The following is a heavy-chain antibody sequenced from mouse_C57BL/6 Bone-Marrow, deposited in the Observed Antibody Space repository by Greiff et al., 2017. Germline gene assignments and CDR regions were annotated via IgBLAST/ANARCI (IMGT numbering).Heavy chain of an antibody. Sequence: VHVKQSGAELVRPGASVKLSCTASGFNIKDDYMHWVKQRHEQGLEWIGGIDPENGGTEYASKFQGKATLTADTSSNTAYMQLSSLTSEDTAVYYCTSTTVVDMDYWGQGTSATVTS. CDR1: GFNIKDDY. V-gene: IGHV14-4*01. CDR3: TSTTVVDMDY. CDR2: IDPENGGT. J-gene: IGHJ4*01. D-gene: IGHD1-1*01.